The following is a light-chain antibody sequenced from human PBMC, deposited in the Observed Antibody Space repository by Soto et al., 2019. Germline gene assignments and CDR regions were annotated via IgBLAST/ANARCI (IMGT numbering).Light chain of an antibody. CDR3: QTWGTDVYVV. J-gene: IGLJ2*01. CDR2: LNSDGSH. CDR1: SGHTSYA. V-gene: IGLV4-69*01. Sequence: QPVLTQSPSASASLGAWVKLTCTLSSGHTSYAIAWHQQQPEKGPRYLMKLNSDGSHSRGDGLPDRFSGSSSGAERFLTISSLQSEDEGDYYCQTWGTDVYVVFGGGTKLTVL.